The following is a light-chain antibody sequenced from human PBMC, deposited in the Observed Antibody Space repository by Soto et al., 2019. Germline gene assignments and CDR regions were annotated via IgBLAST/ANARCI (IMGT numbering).Light chain of an antibody. J-gene: IGKJ1*01. CDR2: DAA. V-gene: IGKV1-5*01. Sequence: DIQMTQSPSTLSASVGDSVTITCRASQSITNWLAWYQQKPGQAPKLLIYDAASLESGVPSRFSGSGSGTEFTLPIRSLQPDDSAIYYCQQYSSYWTFGQGTKVDIK. CDR1: QSITNW. CDR3: QQYSSYWT.